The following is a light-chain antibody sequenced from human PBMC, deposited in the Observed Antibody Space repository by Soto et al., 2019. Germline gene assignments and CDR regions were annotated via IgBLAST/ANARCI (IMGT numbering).Light chain of an antibody. Sequence: EIVLTQSPGTLSLSPGERATLSCRASQSVSSSYLAWYQQKPGQAPRLLIYGASSRATGIPDRFSGSGSGTDFTLTISRLEPEDFAVYYCQQYGSSPFLTFGQGIKVEIK. CDR3: QQYGSSPFLT. CDR2: GAS. J-gene: IGKJ1*01. CDR1: QSVSSSY. V-gene: IGKV3-20*01.